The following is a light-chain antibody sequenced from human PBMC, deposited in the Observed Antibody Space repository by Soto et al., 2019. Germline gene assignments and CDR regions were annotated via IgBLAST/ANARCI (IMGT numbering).Light chain of an antibody. J-gene: IGKJ4*01. Sequence: DIQMTQSPSSLSASVGDRVTITCRASQTVSTYLNWYQQKPGTAPKLLIYAASSLQSGVPSRFRGSGSGTDFTLTISSLQPEDSATYYCQQSYGTPLTFGGGTKVEL. CDR1: QTVSTY. CDR3: QQSYGTPLT. V-gene: IGKV1-39*01. CDR2: AAS.